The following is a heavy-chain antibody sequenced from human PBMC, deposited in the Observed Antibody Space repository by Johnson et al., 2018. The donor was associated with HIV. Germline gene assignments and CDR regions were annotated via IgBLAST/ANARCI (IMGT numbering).Heavy chain of an antibody. V-gene: IGHV3-43*01. CDR3: ARATAYVGRVDGFDI. CDR1: GFTFDDNT. D-gene: IGHD4-23*01. J-gene: IGHJ3*02. CDR2: ISWDGGST. Sequence: EVQLVESGGVVVQPGGSLRLSCAASGFTFDDNTMHWVRQAPGKGLEWVSLISWDGGSTYYADSVKGRFTISRDNAKNSLDLQMNSLRGEDTALYYCARATAYVGRVDGFDIWGQGTMVTVSS.